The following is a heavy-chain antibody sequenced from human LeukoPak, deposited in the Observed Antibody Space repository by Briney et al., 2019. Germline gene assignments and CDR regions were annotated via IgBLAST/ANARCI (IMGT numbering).Heavy chain of an antibody. J-gene: IGHJ4*02. D-gene: IGHD3-16*01. CDR1: GGSISSSSYY. CDR3: ARGNYEYVWGGIDY. CDR2: IYYSGST. Sequence: SETLSLTCTVSGGSISSSSYYWGWIRQPPGKGLEWIASIYYSGSTYYNPSLKSRVTISVDTSKNQFSLKLSSVTAADTAVYYCARGNYEYVWGGIDYWGQGTLVTVSS. V-gene: IGHV4-39*01.